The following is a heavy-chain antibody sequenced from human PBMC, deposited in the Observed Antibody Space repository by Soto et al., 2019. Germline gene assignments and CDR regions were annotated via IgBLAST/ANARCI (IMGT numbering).Heavy chain of an antibody. CDR1: GGTFSSYA. Sequence: GASVKVSCKASGGTFSSYAISWVRQAPGQGLEWMGGIIPIFGTANYAQKFQGRVTITADESTSTAYMELSSLRSEDTAVYYCARSLYGTDSGYYYNYFDYWGQGTLVTSPQ. CDR3: ARSLYGTDSGYYYNYFDY. D-gene: IGHD3-22*01. CDR2: IIPIFGTA. J-gene: IGHJ4*02. V-gene: IGHV1-69*13.